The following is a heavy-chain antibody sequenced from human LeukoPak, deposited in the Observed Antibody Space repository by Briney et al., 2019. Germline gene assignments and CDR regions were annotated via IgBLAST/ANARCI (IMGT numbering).Heavy chain of an antibody. J-gene: IGHJ6*03. CDR3: ARSSEGRYYYDSSGFSYYYYYMDV. Sequence: PSETLSLTCTVSGYSISSGYYWSWIRQPPGKGLEWIGYIYYSGSTYYNPSLRSRVTISVDTSKNQFSLKLSSVTAADTAVYYCARSSEGRYYYDSSGFSYYYYYMDVWGKGTTVTISS. CDR1: GYSISSGYY. V-gene: IGHV4-61*01. D-gene: IGHD3-22*01. CDR2: IYYSGST.